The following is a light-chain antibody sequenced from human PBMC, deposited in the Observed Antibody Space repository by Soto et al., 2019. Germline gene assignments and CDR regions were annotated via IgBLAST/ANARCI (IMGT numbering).Light chain of an antibody. CDR2: GTS. CDR3: QQYTKWPYT. Sequence: EIVMTQSPVALSVSPGESAALSCRASQSVGRNFAWYQQRPGQAPRVLIYGTSTRATGVPARFSGSGSGTAFTLTISSMQSEDFAVYYCQQYTKWPYTFGQGNRLEIK. CDR1: QSVGRN. V-gene: IGKV3-15*01. J-gene: IGKJ2*01.